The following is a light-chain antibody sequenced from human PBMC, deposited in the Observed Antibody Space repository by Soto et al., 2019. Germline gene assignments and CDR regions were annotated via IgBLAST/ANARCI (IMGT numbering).Light chain of an antibody. V-gene: IGLV4-60*02. CDR1: SGHSSYI. CDR2: LEGSGSY. J-gene: IGLJ3*02. Sequence: QLVLTQSSSASASLGSSVKLTCTLSSGHSSYIIAWHQQQPGKAPRYLMKLEGSGSYNKGSGVPDRFSSSSSGADRYLTISNLQFEDEADYYCETWDSNTHTVFGVGTKLTVL. CDR3: ETWDSNTHTV.